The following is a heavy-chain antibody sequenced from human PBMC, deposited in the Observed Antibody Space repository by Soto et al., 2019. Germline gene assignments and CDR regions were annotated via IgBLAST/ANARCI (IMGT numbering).Heavy chain of an antibody. Sequence: PSETLSLTCTVSGGSISSGGYYWSWIRQHPGKGLEWIGYIYYSGSTYYNPSLKSRVTISVDTSKNQFSLKLSSVTAADTAVYYCARMFYYDILTGYSPTYYFDYWGQGTLVTVPQ. CDR3: ARMFYYDILTGYSPTYYFDY. CDR1: GGSISSGGYY. D-gene: IGHD3-9*01. V-gene: IGHV4-31*03. J-gene: IGHJ4*02. CDR2: IYYSGST.